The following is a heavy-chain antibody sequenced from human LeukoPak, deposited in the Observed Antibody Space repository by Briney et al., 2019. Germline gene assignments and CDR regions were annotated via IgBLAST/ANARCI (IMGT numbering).Heavy chain of an antibody. Sequence: PGRSLRLSCAASGFTFSSYSMNWVRQAPGKGLEWVSYISSSSTTIQYADAVKGRFTISRDNAKNSLYLQMTSLREEDTAVYYCERFAGDNYWGQGTLVTVSS. CDR1: GFTFSSYS. CDR2: ISSSSTTI. D-gene: IGHD3-10*01. V-gene: IGHV3-48*02. CDR3: ERFAGDNY. J-gene: IGHJ4*02.